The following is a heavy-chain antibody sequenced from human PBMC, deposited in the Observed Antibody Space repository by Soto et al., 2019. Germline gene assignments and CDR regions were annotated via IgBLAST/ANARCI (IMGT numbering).Heavy chain of an antibody. V-gene: IGHV3-21*01. J-gene: IGHJ6*03. D-gene: IGHD3-3*01. CDR1: GFTFSSYS. CDR3: ARDTYYDFWSGYYTGINYYYYYMDV. CDR2: ISSSSSYI. Sequence: GGSLRLSCAASGFTFSSYSMNWVRQAPGKGLEWVSSISSSSSYIYYADSVKGRFTISRDNAKNSLYLQMNSLRAEDTAVYYCARDTYYDFWSGYYTGINYYYYYMDVWGKGPPITVS.